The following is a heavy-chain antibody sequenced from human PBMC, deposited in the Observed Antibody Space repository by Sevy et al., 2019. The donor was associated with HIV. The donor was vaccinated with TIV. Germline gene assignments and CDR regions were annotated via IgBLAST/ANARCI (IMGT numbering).Heavy chain of an antibody. D-gene: IGHD2-8*01. V-gene: IGHV4-39*01. CDR2: LYYGGST. Sequence: SETLSLTCTVSGGSISGSTNYWGWIRQSPGKGLEWIGSLYYGGSTYLNPSLKSRVTTSVDTSKNQVSLKLNSVTAADTAVYYCVRHLTNYLYWYFDLWGRGALVTVSS. CDR3: VRHLTNYLYWYFDL. J-gene: IGHJ2*01. CDR1: GGSISGSTNY.